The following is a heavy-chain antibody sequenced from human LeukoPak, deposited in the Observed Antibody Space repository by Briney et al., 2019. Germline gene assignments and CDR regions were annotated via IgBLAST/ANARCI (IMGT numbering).Heavy chain of an antibody. D-gene: IGHD6-19*01. CDR1: GGSISSSSYY. V-gene: IGHV4-39*01. CDR2: IYYSGST. J-gene: IGHJ4*02. CDR3: ARHAGGWYWYYFDH. Sequence: PSETLSLTCTVSGGSISSSSYYWGWIRQPPGKGLEWTGSIYYSGSTYYNPSLKSRVTISVDTSKNQFSLKLNSVTAADTAVYYCARHAGGWYWYYFDHWGEGTLVTVSS.